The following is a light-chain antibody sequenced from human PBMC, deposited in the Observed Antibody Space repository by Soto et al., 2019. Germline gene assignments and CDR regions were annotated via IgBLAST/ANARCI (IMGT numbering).Light chain of an antibody. CDR1: QDISIW. V-gene: IGKV1-12*01. J-gene: IGKJ2*01. Sequence: DIQMTQSPSSVSASVGDRVTITCRASQDISIWLAWYQQKPGKAPNLLISAASTLQSGVPSRFIGSGSWTDFTLTITSLQPEDFATYYCQQPSSLPHTFGQGTKLEIK. CDR3: QQPSSLPHT. CDR2: AAS.